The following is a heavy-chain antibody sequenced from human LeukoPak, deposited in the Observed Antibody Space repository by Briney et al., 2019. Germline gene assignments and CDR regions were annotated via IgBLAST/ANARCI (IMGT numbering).Heavy chain of an antibody. D-gene: IGHD1-26*01. CDR2: ISYDGSNK. V-gene: IGHV3-30*18. Sequence: PGGSLRLSCAASGFTFSSYGMHWVRQAPGKGLEWVAVISYDGSNKYYADSVKGRFTISRDNSKNTLYLQMNSLRAEDTAVYYCAKESGSYPVGVWDYWGQGTLVTVSS. CDR1: GFTFSSYG. CDR3: AKESGSYPVGVWDY. J-gene: IGHJ4*02.